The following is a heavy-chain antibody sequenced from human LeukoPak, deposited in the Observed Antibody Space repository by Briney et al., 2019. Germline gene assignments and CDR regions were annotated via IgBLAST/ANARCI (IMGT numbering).Heavy chain of an antibody. CDR3: AKDRRPYYDFWSGYYQIDY. CDR2: ISWDGGST. D-gene: IGHD3-3*01. V-gene: IGHV3-43D*03. CDR1: GFIFDDYA. J-gene: IGHJ4*02. Sequence: GGSLRLSCAASGFIFDDYAMHWVRQAPGKGLEWVSLISWDGGSTYYADSVKGRFTISRDNSKNSLYLQMNSLRAEDTALYYCAKDRRPYYDFWSGYYQIDYWGQGTLVTVSS.